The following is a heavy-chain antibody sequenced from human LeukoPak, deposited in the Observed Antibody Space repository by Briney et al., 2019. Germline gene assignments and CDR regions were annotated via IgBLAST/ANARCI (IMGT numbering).Heavy chain of an antibody. J-gene: IGHJ4*02. V-gene: IGHV4-59*01. CDR2: IYYSGST. Sequence: SETLSLTCTVSGGPISSYYWSWTRQPPGKGLEWIGYIYYSGSTNYNPSLKSRVTISVDTSKNQFSLKLSSVTAADTAVYYCAREGYYDSSGYPYFDYWGQGTLVTVSS. D-gene: IGHD3-22*01. CDR1: GGPISSYY. CDR3: AREGYYDSSGYPYFDY.